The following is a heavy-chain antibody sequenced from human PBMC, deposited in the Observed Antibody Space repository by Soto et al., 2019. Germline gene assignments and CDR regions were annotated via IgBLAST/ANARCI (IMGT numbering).Heavy chain of an antibody. J-gene: IGHJ4*02. D-gene: IGHD2-21*02. Sequence: QVKLQQWGAGLLKPSETLSLTCAVYGGSFSGYYWSWIRQPPGKGLEWIGEINHSGSTNYNPSLKRRVTISVDTSKNQFSLKLSSVTAADTAVYYCAREYGGNSGTFDYWGQGTLVTVSS. V-gene: IGHV4-34*01. CDR2: INHSGST. CDR3: AREYGGNSGTFDY. CDR1: GGSFSGYY.